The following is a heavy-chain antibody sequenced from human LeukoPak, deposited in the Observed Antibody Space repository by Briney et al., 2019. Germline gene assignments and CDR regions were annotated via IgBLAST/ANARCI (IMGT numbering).Heavy chain of an antibody. Sequence: SETLSLTCTVSGYSITSDYYWGWIRQPPGKGLEWIGCIYHSGSTYYNPSLKSRVTISVDTSKNQFSLKLSSVTAADTAVYYCARALRFLEWFPNWFDPWGQGTLVTVSS. CDR3: ARALRFLEWFPNWFDP. J-gene: IGHJ5*02. CDR2: IYHSGST. D-gene: IGHD3-3*01. CDR1: GYSITSDYY. V-gene: IGHV4-38-2*02.